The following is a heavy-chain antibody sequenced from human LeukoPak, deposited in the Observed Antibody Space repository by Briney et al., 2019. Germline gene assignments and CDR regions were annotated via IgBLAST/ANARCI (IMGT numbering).Heavy chain of an antibody. Sequence: PGGSLRLSCTASGFTFRNYAMHWVRQAPGKGLEWVAVISFDGSNKWYADSVKGRFTISRDNSENTLYLQLNSLRTEDTAVYYCAKVGLIAAAGIPSYFDYWGQGTLVTVSS. V-gene: IGHV3-30*04. J-gene: IGHJ4*02. CDR3: AKVGLIAAAGIPSYFDY. CDR1: GFTFRNYA. D-gene: IGHD6-13*01. CDR2: ISFDGSNK.